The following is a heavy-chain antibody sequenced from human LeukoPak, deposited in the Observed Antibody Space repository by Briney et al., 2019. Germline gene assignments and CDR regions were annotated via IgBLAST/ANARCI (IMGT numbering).Heavy chain of an antibody. V-gene: IGHV4-59*01. Sequence: AWTLSLTCTVSGGSISRAYWSWLRQPPGKGLEGMGYIFYSGATNYNPSLQRRVPISLDTSKKQFSLKLTSVTAADTAVYYCARSRDDYNANSPSDYWGQASLVTVSS. D-gene: IGHD5-24*01. CDR2: IFYSGAT. CDR1: GGSISRAY. J-gene: IGHJ4*02. CDR3: ARSRDDYNANSPSDY.